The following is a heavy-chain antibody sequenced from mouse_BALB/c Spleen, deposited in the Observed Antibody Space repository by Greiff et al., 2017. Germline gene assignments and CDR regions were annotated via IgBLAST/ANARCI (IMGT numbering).Heavy chain of an antibody. J-gene: IGHJ2*01. Sequence: VMLVESGAELVRPGTSVKVSCKASGYAFTNHLIEWVKQRPGQGLEWIGVINPGSGGTNYNEKFKGKATLTADKSSSTAYMQLSSLTSDDSAVYFCARDDYGLLDYWGQGTTLTVSS. CDR3: ARDDYGLLDY. D-gene: IGHD2-4*01. V-gene: IGHV1-54*01. CDR1: GYAFTNHL. CDR2: INPGSGGT.